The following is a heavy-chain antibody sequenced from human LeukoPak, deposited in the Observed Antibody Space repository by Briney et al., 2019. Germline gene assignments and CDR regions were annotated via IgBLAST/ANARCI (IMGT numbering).Heavy chain of an antibody. Sequence: PSQTLSLTCAVSGGSISSGGYSWSWIRQPPGKGMEWIAYIYYTGNTYFNPSLKSRVTISVDTSKNQFSLKLSSVTAADTAVYYCARHVSIAAAGTVTYFDYWGQGTLVTVSS. CDR2: IYYTGNT. D-gene: IGHD6-13*01. CDR1: GGSISSGGYS. CDR3: ARHVSIAAAGTVTYFDY. V-gene: IGHV4-30-4*07. J-gene: IGHJ4*02.